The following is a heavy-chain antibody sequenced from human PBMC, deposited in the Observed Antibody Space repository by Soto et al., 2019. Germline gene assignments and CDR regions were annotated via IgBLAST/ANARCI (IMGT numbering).Heavy chain of an antibody. D-gene: IGHD1-7*01. Sequence: LRLSCAASGFTFSSYWMSWVRQAPGKGLEWVANIKQDGSEKYYVDSVKGRFTISRDNAKNSLYLQMNSLRAEDTAVYYCERGMDQEELHYWGQGTMATVYS. CDR1: GFTFSSYW. V-gene: IGHV3-7*03. J-gene: IGHJ4*02. CDR2: IKQDGSEK. CDR3: ERGMDQEELHY.